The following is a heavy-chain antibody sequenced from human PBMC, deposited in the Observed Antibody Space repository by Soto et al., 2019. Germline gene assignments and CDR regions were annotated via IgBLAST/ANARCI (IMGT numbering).Heavy chain of an antibody. D-gene: IGHD6-19*01. CDR1: GGSVSSGSYY. CDR2: IYYSGST. CDR3: ARDLYSSGWLDAFDI. Sequence: PSETLSLTCTVSGGSVSSGSYYWSWIRQPPGKGLEWIGYIYYSGSTNYNPSLKSRVTISVDTSKNQFSLKLSSVTAADTAVYYCARDLYSSGWLDAFDIWGKGTMVTVSS. V-gene: IGHV4-61*01. J-gene: IGHJ3*02.